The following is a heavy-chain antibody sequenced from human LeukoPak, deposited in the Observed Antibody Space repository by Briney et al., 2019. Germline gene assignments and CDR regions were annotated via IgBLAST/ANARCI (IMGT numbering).Heavy chain of an antibody. CDR3: ARVENVIYYDSRVGAFDI. CDR1: GYSITSSSW. CDR2: IYHSGTT. V-gene: IGHV4-28*03. D-gene: IGHD3-22*01. Sequence: PSETLSLTCAVSGYSITSSSWWGWIRQPPGKGLEWIGYIYHSGTTYYNPSLQSRVTMSVDTSKNQFSLKLSSVTAVDTAVYYCARVENVIYYDSRVGAFDIWGQGTMVTVSS. J-gene: IGHJ3*02.